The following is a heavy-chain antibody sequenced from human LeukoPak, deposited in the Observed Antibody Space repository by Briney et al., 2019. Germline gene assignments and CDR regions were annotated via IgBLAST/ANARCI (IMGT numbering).Heavy chain of an antibody. J-gene: IGHJ4*02. CDR2: IKSDGGEK. D-gene: IGHD3-10*01. CDR3: ARGDYASGSDY. Sequence: GGSLRLSCAASGFTFSSYWMSWVRQAPGKGLEWVANIKSDGGEKYYVDSVKGRFTISRDKAKNSLSLQMNSLRAEDTAVYYCARGDYASGSDYWGQGTLVTVSS. CDR1: GFTFSSYW. V-gene: IGHV3-7*01.